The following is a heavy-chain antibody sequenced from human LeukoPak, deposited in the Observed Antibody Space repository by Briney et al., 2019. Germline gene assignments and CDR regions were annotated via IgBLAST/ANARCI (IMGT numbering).Heavy chain of an antibody. D-gene: IGHD1-7*01. V-gene: IGHV7-4-1*02. Sequence: ASVKVSCKASGYTLTRYAMNWLRQAPGQGLEWMRWINTNTGNPTYAQGFTGRFVFSLDASVSTAYLQISSLKAEDTAVYYCARDSGTSSTPFDYWGQGTLVTVSS. CDR1: GYTLTRYA. CDR3: ARDSGTSSTPFDY. J-gene: IGHJ4*02. CDR2: INTNTGNP.